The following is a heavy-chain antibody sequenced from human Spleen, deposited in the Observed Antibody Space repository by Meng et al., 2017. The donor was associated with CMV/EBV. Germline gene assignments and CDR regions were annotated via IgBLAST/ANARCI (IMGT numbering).Heavy chain of an antibody. D-gene: IGHD1-26*01. CDR2: VNSDGSTT. CDR3: AKDPRSGNYGGMVILDY. Sequence: GESLKISCAASGFTFSYYWMHWVRQAPGKGLVWVSRVNSDGSTTTYADSVKGRFTISGDNAKNTLYLQMNSLRAEDTAVYYCAKDPRSGNYGGMVILDYWGQGTLVTVSS. J-gene: IGHJ4*02. CDR1: GFTFSYYW. V-gene: IGHV3-74*01.